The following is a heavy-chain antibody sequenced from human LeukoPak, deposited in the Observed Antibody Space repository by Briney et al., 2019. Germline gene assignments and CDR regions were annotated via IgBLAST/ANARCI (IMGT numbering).Heavy chain of an antibody. CDR2: INPSGVST. CDR3: ARDQDDYGLFDY. Sequence: ASVKLSCKASGNTFTRYYMHWVRQAPGQGLEWMGIINPSGVSTIYAQNFQGRVIMTRDTSTSTVYMELSSLRSEDTAVYYCARDQDDYGLFDYWGQGTLVTGSS. CDR1: GNTFTRYY. J-gene: IGHJ4*02. D-gene: IGHD4-17*01. V-gene: IGHV1-46*01.